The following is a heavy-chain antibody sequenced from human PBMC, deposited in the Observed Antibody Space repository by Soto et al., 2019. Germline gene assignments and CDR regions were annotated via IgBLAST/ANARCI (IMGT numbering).Heavy chain of an antibody. J-gene: IGHJ6*02. CDR1: GFTFSSYA. CDR3: PGRSKTYFGMDV. V-gene: IGHV3-23*01. Sequence: GGSLRLSCAASGFTFSSYAMSWVRQAPGKGLEWVSAISGSGGSTYYADSVKGRFTISRDNSKNTLYLQMNSLRAEDTAVYYYPGRSKTYFGMDVWGLGTTVTVSS. CDR2: ISGSGGST.